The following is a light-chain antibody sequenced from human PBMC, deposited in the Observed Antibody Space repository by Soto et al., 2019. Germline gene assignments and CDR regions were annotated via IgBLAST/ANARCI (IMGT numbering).Light chain of an antibody. CDR3: QQYNDWPRT. CDR2: GAS. Sequence: EIVMTQSPATLSVSPGERATLSCRASQSVSSDLAWYQQKPGQAPRLLIYGASTRATGVPARFSGSGSGTEFTLPISSLQSEDFAAYYCQQYNDWPRTFGQGTKVEI. CDR1: QSVSSD. V-gene: IGKV3-15*01. J-gene: IGKJ1*01.